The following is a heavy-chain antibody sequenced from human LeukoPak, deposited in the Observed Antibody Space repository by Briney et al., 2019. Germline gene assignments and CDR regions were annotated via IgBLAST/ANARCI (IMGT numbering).Heavy chain of an antibody. CDR3: ARGKSGDLFFDY. V-gene: IGHV4-30-2*01. Sequence: KPSETLSLTCAVSGGSISSGGYSWSWIRQPPGKGLEWIGYIYHSGSTYYNPSLKSRVTISVDRSKNQFSLKLSSVTAADTAVYYCARGKSGDLFFDYWGQGTLVTVSS. CDR1: GGSISSGGYS. J-gene: IGHJ4*02. CDR2: IYHSGST. D-gene: IGHD7-27*01.